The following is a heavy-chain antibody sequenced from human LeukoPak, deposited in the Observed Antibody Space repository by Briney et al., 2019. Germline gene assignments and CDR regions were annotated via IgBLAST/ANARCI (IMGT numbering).Heavy chain of an antibody. V-gene: IGHV4-4*07. D-gene: IGHD3-9*01. CDR3: ARLEQHYDILTGYYQAFDI. CDR1: GGSISSHS. J-gene: IGHJ3*02. CDR2: IFTSGST. Sequence: SETLSLTCTVSGGSISSHSWSWIRQPAGKGLEWIGRIFTSGSTYYNPSLKSRVIMSVDTSKNQFSLKLSSVTAADTAVYYCARLEQHYDILTGYYQAFDIWGQGTMVTVSS.